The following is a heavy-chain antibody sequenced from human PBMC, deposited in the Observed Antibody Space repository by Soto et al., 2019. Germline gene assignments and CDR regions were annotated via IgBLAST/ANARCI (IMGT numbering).Heavy chain of an antibody. CDR2: IYTSGST. V-gene: IGHV4-4*07. J-gene: IGHJ4*02. D-gene: IGHD6-13*01. CDR1: GGSISNYY. CDR3: ARESTAAGSYYFDY. Sequence: TLSLTSTVSGGSISNYYWSWIRQPAGKGLEWIGRIYTSGSTNYNPSLKSRVTMSVDTSKTQFSLKLSSVTAADTAVYYCARESTAAGSYYFDYWGQGTLVTVSS.